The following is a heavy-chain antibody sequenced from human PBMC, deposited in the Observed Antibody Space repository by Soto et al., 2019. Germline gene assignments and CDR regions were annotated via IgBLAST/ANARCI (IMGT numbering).Heavy chain of an antibody. Sequence: VQLVESGGGLVKPGGSLRLSCAASGFTFSNAWLNWVRQAPGKGLEWVGRIKSKTDGGTTDYAAPVKGRFTISRDDSENTLYLQMNRLKTEDTAVYYCTTFSSWPYYYYYGMDVWGQGTTVTVSS. D-gene: IGHD6-13*01. J-gene: IGHJ6*02. V-gene: IGHV3-15*07. CDR2: IKSKTDGGTT. CDR3: TTFSSWPYYYYYGMDV. CDR1: GFTFSNAW.